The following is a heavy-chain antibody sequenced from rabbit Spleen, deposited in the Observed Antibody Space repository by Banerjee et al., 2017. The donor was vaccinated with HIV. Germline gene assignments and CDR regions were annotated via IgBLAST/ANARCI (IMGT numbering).Heavy chain of an antibody. J-gene: IGHJ4*01. Sequence: SGFDFSNYGVTWVRQAPGKGLEWIGYIEPIFGNTYYASWVNGRFTISRDDAQNTLYLQLNSLTAADTATYFCVRDRANIGGDYGPYYFDLWGPGTLVTVS. CDR2: IEPIFGNT. D-gene: IGHD2-1*01. CDR3: VRDRANIGGDYGPYYFDL. CDR1: GFDFSNYG. V-gene: IGHV1S7*01.